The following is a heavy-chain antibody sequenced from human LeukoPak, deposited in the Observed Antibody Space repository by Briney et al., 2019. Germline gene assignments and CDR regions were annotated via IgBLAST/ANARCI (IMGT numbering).Heavy chain of an antibody. CDR3: ASPIATDDAFDI. Sequence: ASVKLSCKASGYTFTRYYMHWVRQAPAQALEWMGWINPNSGGTNYAQKFQGRVTMTRDTSISTAYMELSRLRSDDTAVYYCASPIATDDAFDIWGQGTMVTVSS. D-gene: IGHD6-13*01. CDR1: GYTFTRYY. V-gene: IGHV1-2*02. J-gene: IGHJ3*02. CDR2: INPNSGGT.